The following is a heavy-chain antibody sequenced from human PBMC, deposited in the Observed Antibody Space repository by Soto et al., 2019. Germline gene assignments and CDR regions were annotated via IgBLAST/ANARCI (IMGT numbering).Heavy chain of an antibody. Sequence: HPGGSLRLSCAASGFTFGTYSMNWVRQAPGKGPEWVSYISNTGSTTYYADSVKGRFTISRDNAKNSLYLQMSSLRAEDTAVYYCARDQSRYTGYPFDYWGQGKMVTVSS. J-gene: IGHJ4*02. CDR3: ARDQSRYTGYPFDY. CDR1: GFTFGTYS. CDR2: ISNTGSTT. V-gene: IGHV3-48*01. D-gene: IGHD6-25*01.